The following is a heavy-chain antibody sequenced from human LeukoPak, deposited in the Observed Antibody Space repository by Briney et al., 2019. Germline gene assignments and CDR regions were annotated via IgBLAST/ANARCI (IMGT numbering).Heavy chain of an antibody. CDR1: GFTFSSYG. CDR3: AKDPIRGVRPYYFSS. D-gene: IGHD3-10*01. J-gene: IGHJ4*02. Sequence: PGGSLRLSCAASGFTFSSYGMQWVRQAPGKGLEWVAFIHYDGSNKYYANSVKGRFTISRDNSKNTLYLHMNSLRAEDTAVYYCAKDPIRGVRPYYFSSWGQRTLVAVSS. V-gene: IGHV3-30*02. CDR2: IHYDGSNK.